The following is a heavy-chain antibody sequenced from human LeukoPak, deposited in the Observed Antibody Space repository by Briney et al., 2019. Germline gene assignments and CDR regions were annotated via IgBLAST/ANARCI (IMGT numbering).Heavy chain of an antibody. CDR2: INAGSGNT. V-gene: IGHV1-3*01. Sequence: ASVKVSCKASGYTFTSYAMHWVRQAPGQRLEWMGWINAGSGNTKYSQKFQGRVTITRDTSASTAYMELSSLRSEDTAVYYCAALPRHGFDYWGQGTLVTVSS. D-gene: IGHD3-10*01. CDR1: GYTFTSYA. CDR3: AALPRHGFDY. J-gene: IGHJ4*02.